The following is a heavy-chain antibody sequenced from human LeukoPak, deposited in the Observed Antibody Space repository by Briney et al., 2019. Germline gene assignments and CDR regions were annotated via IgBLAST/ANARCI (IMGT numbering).Heavy chain of an antibody. J-gene: IGHJ5*02. CDR3: ARGGPAWGNWFDP. V-gene: IGHV4-59*01. Sequence: SETLSLTCTVSGGSISSYYWSWIRQPPGKGLEWIGYIYYSGSTNYNPSLKSRVTISVDTSKNQFSLKLSSVTAADTAVYYCARGGPAWGNWFDPWGQGTLVTVSS. D-gene: IGHD2-2*01. CDR2: IYYSGST. CDR1: GGSISSYY.